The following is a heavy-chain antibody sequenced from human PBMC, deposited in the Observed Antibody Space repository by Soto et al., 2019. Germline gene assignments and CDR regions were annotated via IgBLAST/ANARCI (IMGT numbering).Heavy chain of an antibody. V-gene: IGHV3-48*01. D-gene: IGHD3-3*01. CDR3: ASSITIFGVVIISHDAFDI. Sequence: GGSLRLSCAASGFTFSSYSMNWVRQAPGKGLEWVSYISSSSSTIYYADSVKGRFTISRDNAKNSLYLQMNSLRAEDTAVYYSASSITIFGVVIISHDAFDIWGQGTMVTV. J-gene: IGHJ3*02. CDR2: ISSSSSTI. CDR1: GFTFSSYS.